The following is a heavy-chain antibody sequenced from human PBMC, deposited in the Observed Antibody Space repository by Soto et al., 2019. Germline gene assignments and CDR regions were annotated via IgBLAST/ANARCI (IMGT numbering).Heavy chain of an antibody. CDR3: ARASDSSRSWFDP. CDR1: GGSISGYY. V-gene: IGHV4-59*01. Sequence: PXETLSLTCTVSGGSISGYYWSWIRQPPGKGLEWIGCIYYSGSTNYNPSLMSRVTISVDTSKKHFSLKLSSVTAADTAVYSCARASDSSRSWFDPWGQGTLVTVSS. CDR2: IYYSGST. J-gene: IGHJ5*02. D-gene: IGHD3-22*01.